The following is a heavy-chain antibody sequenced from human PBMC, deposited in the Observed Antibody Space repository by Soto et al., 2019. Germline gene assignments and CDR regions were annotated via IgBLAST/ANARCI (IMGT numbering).Heavy chain of an antibody. J-gene: IGHJ6*02. Sequence: ASVKVSCKASGYTFTSYGISWVRQAPGQALEWMGWISAYNGNTNYAQKLQGRVTMTTDTSTSTAYMELRSLRSDDTAVYYCARESLALRFLEWLSQGPSQLINYGMEVWGQGTTVTVSS. CDR3: ARESLALRFLEWLSQGPSQLINYGMEV. V-gene: IGHV1-18*01. D-gene: IGHD3-3*01. CDR2: ISAYNGNT. CDR1: GYTFTSYG.